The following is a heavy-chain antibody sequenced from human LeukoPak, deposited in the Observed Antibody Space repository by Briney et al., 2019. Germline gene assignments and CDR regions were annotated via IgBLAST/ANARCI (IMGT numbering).Heavy chain of an antibody. CDR1: GGSISGSY. Sequence: SETLSLTCTVSGGSISGSYWSWIRQSPGKGLEWIAYIYDSGTTNYNPSLKSRVTISIDTSKNQFSLNLSSVTAADTAVYYCARGVYSYGYYYYYMDVWGKGTTVTVSS. CDR2: IYDSGTT. V-gene: IGHV4-59*12. J-gene: IGHJ6*03. D-gene: IGHD5-18*01. CDR3: ARGVYSYGYYYYYMDV.